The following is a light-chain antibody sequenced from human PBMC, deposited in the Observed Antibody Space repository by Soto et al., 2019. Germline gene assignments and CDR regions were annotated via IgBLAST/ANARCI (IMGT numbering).Light chain of an antibody. J-gene: IGKJ1*01. CDR1: QNIYIF. Sequence: DIQVTQSPSSLSASVGDRVSITFRASQNIYIFLNWYQHKPGKVPKLLIYAASNLHTGVPSRFSGTGSGTDFTLTISSLQPEDFAVYYCQHSNIVPWTFGQGTKVEIK. CDR3: QHSNIVPWT. V-gene: IGKV1-39*01. CDR2: AAS.